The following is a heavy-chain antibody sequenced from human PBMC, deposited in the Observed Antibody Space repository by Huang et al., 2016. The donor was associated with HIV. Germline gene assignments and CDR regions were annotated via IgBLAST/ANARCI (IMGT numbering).Heavy chain of an antibody. Sequence: QVQLEQWGAGLLKPSETLSLTCAVYGGSFSGYVWNWIRQSPGKGLEWMGQINHAGATDYNPSLKSRATISVDTSKNQFSLRLTSVTAADTAIYYCAREIMISFGGPFDSWGHGNLVTVSS. V-gene: IGHV4-34*02. D-gene: IGHD3-16*01. CDR3: AREIMISFGGPFDS. J-gene: IGHJ5*01. CDR2: INHAGAT. CDR1: GGSFSGYV.